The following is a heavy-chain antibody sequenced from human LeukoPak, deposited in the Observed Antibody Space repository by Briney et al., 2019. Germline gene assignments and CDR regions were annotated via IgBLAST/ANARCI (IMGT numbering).Heavy chain of an antibody. CDR1: GFTFSSYA. V-gene: IGHV3-64*01. CDR3: ARDFYYDSSGYYDY. J-gene: IGHJ4*02. CDR2: ISSNGGST. Sequence: PGGSLRLSCAASGFTFSSYAMHWVRQAPGKGLEYVSAISSNGGSTYYANSVKGRFTISRDNSKNTLYLQMGSLRAEDMAVYYCARDFYYDSSGYYDYWGQGTLVTFSS. D-gene: IGHD3-22*01.